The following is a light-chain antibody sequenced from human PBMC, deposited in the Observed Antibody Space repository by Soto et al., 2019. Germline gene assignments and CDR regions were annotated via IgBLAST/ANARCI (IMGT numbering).Light chain of an antibody. V-gene: IGKV1-39*01. Sequence: DIQMTQSPSSLSASGGDRVTITCRASQNINRHLNWYQQKPGKAPKLLISSASDLQSGVPTRFSGSGSGTDFTLVISGLQPEDFATYYCQQAYRIPLTFGGGTKVDIK. CDR2: SAS. J-gene: IGKJ4*01. CDR1: QNINRH. CDR3: QQAYRIPLT.